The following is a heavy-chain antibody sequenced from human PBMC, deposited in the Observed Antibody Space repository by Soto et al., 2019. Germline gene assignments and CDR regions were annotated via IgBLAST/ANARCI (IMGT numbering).Heavy chain of an antibody. J-gene: IGHJ4*02. D-gene: IGHD6-13*01. CDR1: GGSVSSGSYY. Sequence: QVQLQESGPGLVKPSETLSLTCTVSGGSVSSGSYYWSWIRQPPGKGLEWIGYIYYSGSTNYNPSLKSRVTISVDTSKNQSSLKLSSVTAADTAVYYCARESVAAAAGCFDYWGQGTLVTVSS. CDR3: ARESVAAAAGCFDY. CDR2: IYYSGST. V-gene: IGHV4-61*01.